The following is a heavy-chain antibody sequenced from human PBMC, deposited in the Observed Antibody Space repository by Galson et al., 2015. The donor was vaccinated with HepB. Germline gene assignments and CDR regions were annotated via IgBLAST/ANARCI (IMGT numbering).Heavy chain of an antibody. CDR2: IYYSGST. V-gene: IGHV4-61*01. D-gene: IGHD5-18*01. CDR3: ARVDTVMADAFDI. Sequence: LSLTCTVSGASVSSSNYYWSWIRQPPGKGLEWIGYIYYSGSTNYNSSLKSRVTLSVDTSKNQFSLKLRSVTAADTAVYYCARVDTVMADAFDIWGQGTMVTVSS. J-gene: IGHJ3*02. CDR1: GASVSSSNYY.